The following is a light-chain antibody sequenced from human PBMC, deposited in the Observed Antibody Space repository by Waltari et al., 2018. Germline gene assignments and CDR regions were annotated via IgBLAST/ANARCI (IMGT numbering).Light chain of an antibody. CDR2: DAS. Sequence: IVLTQSPATLSLSPGDRATLSCRASQSVSSYLAWYQQKPGQAPRLLIYDASNRATGIPARFSGSGSGTDFTLTISSLEPEDFAVYYCQQRSNWPPNTFGPGTKVDIK. V-gene: IGKV3-11*01. CDR3: QQRSNWPPNT. J-gene: IGKJ3*01. CDR1: QSVSSY.